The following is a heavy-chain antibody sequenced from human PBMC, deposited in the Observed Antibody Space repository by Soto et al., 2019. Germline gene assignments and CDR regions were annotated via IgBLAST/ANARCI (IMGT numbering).Heavy chain of an antibody. CDR2: IYYSGST. D-gene: IGHD3-22*01. CDR1: GGSISSYY. J-gene: IGHJ4*02. V-gene: IGHV4-59*01. CDR3: AGDSSGYSYY. Sequence: PSETLSLTCTVSGGSISSYYWSWIRQPPGKGLEWIGYIYYSGSTNYNPSLKSRVTISVDTSKNQFSLKLSSVTAADTAVYYCAGDSSGYSYYWGQGTLVTVSS.